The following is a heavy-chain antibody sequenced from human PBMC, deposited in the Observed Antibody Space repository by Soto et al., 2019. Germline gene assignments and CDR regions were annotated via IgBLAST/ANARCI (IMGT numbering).Heavy chain of an antibody. CDR2: IIPIFGTA. Sequence: SVKVSCKASGGTFSSYAISWVRQAPGQGLEWMGGIIPIFGTANYAQKFQGRVTITADKSTSSAYMELSSLRSEDTAVYYCARVGVTMVRGPYGMDVWGQGTTVTVSS. D-gene: IGHD3-10*01. CDR1: GGTFSSYA. J-gene: IGHJ6*02. V-gene: IGHV1-69*06. CDR3: ARVGVTMVRGPYGMDV.